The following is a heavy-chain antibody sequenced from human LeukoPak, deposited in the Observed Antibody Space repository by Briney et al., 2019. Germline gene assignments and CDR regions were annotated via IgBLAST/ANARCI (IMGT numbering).Heavy chain of an antibody. CDR3: ARESGVARGFDFVGY. CDR2: MNPNSGNT. J-gene: IGHJ4*02. D-gene: IGHD3-10*01. Sequence: ASVKVSCKASGYTFSSYDINWVRQATGQGLEWIGWMNPNSGNTGYAQSFQGRVTMTRDNSISTAYMGLSSLRSEDTAVYYCARESGVARGFDFVGYWGQGTLVTVSS. V-gene: IGHV1-8*01. CDR1: GYTFSSYD.